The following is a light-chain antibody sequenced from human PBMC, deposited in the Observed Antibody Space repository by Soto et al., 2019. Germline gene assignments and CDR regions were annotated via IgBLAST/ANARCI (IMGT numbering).Light chain of an antibody. V-gene: IGKV3D-15*01. Sequence: EIVMTQSPATLSVSPGERATLSCRASQSVSSNLAWYQKKPGQAPRLLIYGASTRATGIPARFSGSGSGTEFTLTISSLQSEGFAVYYCQQYNNWPGTFGPGTKVDIK. J-gene: IGKJ3*01. CDR1: QSVSSN. CDR2: GAS. CDR3: QQYNNWPGT.